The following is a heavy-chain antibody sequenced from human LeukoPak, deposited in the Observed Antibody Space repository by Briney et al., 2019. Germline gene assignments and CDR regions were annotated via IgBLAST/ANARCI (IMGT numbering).Heavy chain of an antibody. J-gene: IGHJ4*02. D-gene: IGHD1-26*01. CDR1: GFTFSTYG. CDR2: TWYDGSNK. V-gene: IGHV3-33*01. CDR3: ARGGLTIAEATTSWYLDY. Sequence: GGSLRLSCAASGFTFSTYGMHWVRQAQGKGLEWVARTWYDGSNKNYADSVKGRFTISRDNSKNTLYLQMNSLRGEDTAVYYCARGGLTIAEATTSWYLDYWGQGTLVTVSS.